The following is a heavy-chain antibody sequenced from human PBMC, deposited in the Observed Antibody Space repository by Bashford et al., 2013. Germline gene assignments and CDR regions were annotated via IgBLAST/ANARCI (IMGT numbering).Heavy chain of an antibody. CDR3: ARDLGKQLVMFSYSYHGMDV. D-gene: IGHD6-6*01. J-gene: IGHJ6*02. CDR2: IYGTGST. V-gene: IGHV3-66*01. Sequence: GSRRDLSCAASGLTVNSKYISWVRQAPGKGLEWVSVIYGTGSTIYADSVKGRFTISRDNAKNMVYLQMSSLRAEDTAVYYCARDLGKQLVMFSYSYHGMDVWGQGTTVTVSS. CDR1: GLTVNSKY.